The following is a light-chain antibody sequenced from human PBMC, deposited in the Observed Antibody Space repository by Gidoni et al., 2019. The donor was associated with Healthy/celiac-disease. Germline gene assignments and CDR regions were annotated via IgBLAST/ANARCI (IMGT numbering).Light chain of an antibody. CDR3: QQRSNWARVFT. CDR2: DAS. CDR1: QSISSY. Sequence: EIVLTQSPATLSLSPGERATLSCRASQSISSYLAWYQQKPGPAPRLLIYDASNRATGIPARFSGSGSGTDFTLTISSLEPEDFAVYYCQQRSNWARVFTFGPGTKVEIK. V-gene: IGKV3-11*01. J-gene: IGKJ3*01.